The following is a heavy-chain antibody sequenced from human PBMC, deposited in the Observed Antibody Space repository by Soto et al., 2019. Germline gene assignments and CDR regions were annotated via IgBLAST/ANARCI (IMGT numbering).Heavy chain of an antibody. V-gene: IGHV3-66*01. D-gene: IGHD4-17*01. J-gene: IGHJ4*02. CDR3: APTPVPTIRIYY. CDR2: IYSGGST. CDR1: GFTVSSNY. Sequence: EVQLVESGGGLVQPGGSLRLSCVASGFTVSSNYMSWVRQAPGKGLEWVSVIYSGGSTYYADSVKGRFTISRDNSKNTLYIQMTRLSAEDTAVYYCAPTPVPTIRIYYWGQGTLVPVSS.